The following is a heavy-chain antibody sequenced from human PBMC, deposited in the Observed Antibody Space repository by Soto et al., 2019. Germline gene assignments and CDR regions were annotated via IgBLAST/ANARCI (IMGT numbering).Heavy chain of an antibody. V-gene: IGHV4-59*01. CDR1: GGSISSYY. CDR2: IYYSGST. D-gene: IGHD3-16*01. CDR3: ARGGRWLPV. Sequence: KSSETLSLTCTVSGGSISSYYWSWIRQPPGKGLEWIGYIYYSGSTNYNPSLKSRVTISVDTSKNQFSLKLSSVTAADTSVYYCARGGRWLPVWGQGTTVTVSS. J-gene: IGHJ6*02.